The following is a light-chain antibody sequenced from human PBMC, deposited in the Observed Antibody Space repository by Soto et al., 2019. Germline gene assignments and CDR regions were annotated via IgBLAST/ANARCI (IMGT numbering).Light chain of an antibody. Sequence: IVFTQSPGTLSFSPGERATLSCRASQSVSTYLAWHQQKPGQAPRLLIYGASSSATGIPDRLSGSGSGTDFTLTISRLEPEDFAVYYCQQYGSSPTFGHGNKV. CDR1: QSVSTY. J-gene: IGKJ1*01. V-gene: IGKV3-20*01. CDR3: QQYGSSPT. CDR2: GAS.